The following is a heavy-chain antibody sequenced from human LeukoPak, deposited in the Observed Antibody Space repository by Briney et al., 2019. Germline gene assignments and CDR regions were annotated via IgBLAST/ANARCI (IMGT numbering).Heavy chain of an antibody. CDR2: IIPMFERA. D-gene: IGHD3-16*01. CDR3: ARDQSGGGDY. J-gene: IGHJ4*02. Sequence: ASVKVSCKASGGTFNKSPFSWLRQAPGQGLEWMGGIIPMFERANYGQTFQGRVTITADDTTSTVYMELRSLRSDDTAVYYCARDQSGGGDYWGQGTLVTVSS. CDR1: GGTFNKSP. V-gene: IGHV1-69*13.